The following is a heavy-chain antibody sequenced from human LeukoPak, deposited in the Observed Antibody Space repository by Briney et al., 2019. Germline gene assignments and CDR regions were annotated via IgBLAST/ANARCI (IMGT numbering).Heavy chain of an antibody. D-gene: IGHD6-19*01. CDR3: ARAVAGGYYYYYMDV. J-gene: IGHJ6*03. CDR2: ISGSGGST. CDR1: GFTFSSYA. V-gene: IGHV3-23*01. Sequence: GGSLRLSCAASGFTFSSYAMSWVRQAPGKGLEWVSAISGSGGSTCYADSVKGRFTISRDNAKNSPYLQMNSLRAEDTALYYCARAVAGGYYYYYMDVWGKGTTVTVSS.